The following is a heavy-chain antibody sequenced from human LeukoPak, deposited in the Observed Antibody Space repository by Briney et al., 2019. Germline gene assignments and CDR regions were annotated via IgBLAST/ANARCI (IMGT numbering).Heavy chain of an antibody. CDR1: GDSISSSY. D-gene: IGHD6-13*01. CDR3: ARGQYSSSYHYYYMDV. V-gene: IGHV4-59*01. J-gene: IGHJ6*03. Sequence: SETLSLTCTVSGDSISSSYWGWIRQPPGKGLEWIGYIYYSGSTNYNPSLKSRVTISVDTSKNQFSLKLSSVTAADTAVYYCARGQYSSSYHYYYMDVWGKGTTVTVSS. CDR2: IYYSGST.